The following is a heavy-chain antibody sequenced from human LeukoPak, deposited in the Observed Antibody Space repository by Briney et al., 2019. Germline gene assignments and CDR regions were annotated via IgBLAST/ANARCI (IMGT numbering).Heavy chain of an antibody. Sequence: SETLSLTCTVSGGSISSYYWSWIRQPPGKGLEWIAYISDIGSVNYNPSLESRVTISLDTSKNQFSLKLSSVTAADTAVYYCAGHHPRNTVDFWGQGTLVTVSS. D-gene: IGHD2/OR15-2a*01. J-gene: IGHJ4*02. CDR3: AGHHPRNTVDF. V-gene: IGHV4-59*08. CDR1: GGSISSYY. CDR2: ISDIGSV.